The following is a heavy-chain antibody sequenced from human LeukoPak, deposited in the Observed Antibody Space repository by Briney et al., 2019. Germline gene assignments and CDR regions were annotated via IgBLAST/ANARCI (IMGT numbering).Heavy chain of an antibody. J-gene: IGHJ4*02. CDR3: AKGSGNGYGSGPFDY. CDR1: GFTFSNSG. V-gene: IGHV3-23*01. D-gene: IGHD3-10*01. Sequence: GGSLRLSCAASGFTFSNSGMSWVRQAPGKGLEWVSAINAGETHYADSVKGRFTISRDNSKTTVSLQMSSLRAEDTALYYCAKGSGNGYGSGPFDYWGQGALGTVSS. CDR2: INAGET.